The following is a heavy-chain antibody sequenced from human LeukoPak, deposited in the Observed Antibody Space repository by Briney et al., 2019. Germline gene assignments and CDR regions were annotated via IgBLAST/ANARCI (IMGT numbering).Heavy chain of an antibody. CDR2: IKSRTDGGAT. V-gene: IGHV3-15*01. CDR1: GFTFSNAW. J-gene: IGHJ4*02. CDR3: TTVGGDGYSLDY. Sequence: PGGSLRLSCAASGFTFSNAWMSWVRQAPGKGLEWVGRIKSRTDGGATDYAAPVKGRFTILRDGSKNTLYLQMNSLKTEDTAVYYCTTVGGDGYSLDYWGQGTLVTVSS. D-gene: IGHD5-24*01.